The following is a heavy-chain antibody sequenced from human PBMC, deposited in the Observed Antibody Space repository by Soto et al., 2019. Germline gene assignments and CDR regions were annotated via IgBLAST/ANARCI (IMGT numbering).Heavy chain of an antibody. Sequence: GGSLRLSCAASGFTFSSYAMSWVRQAPGKGLEWVSAISGSGGSTYYADSVKGRFTIPRDNSKNTLYLQMNSLRAGDTAVYYCARHNGVHDAFDIWGQGTMVTVSS. CDR2: ISGSGGST. CDR1: GFTFSSYA. D-gene: IGHD2-8*01. V-gene: IGHV3-23*01. J-gene: IGHJ3*02. CDR3: ARHNGVHDAFDI.